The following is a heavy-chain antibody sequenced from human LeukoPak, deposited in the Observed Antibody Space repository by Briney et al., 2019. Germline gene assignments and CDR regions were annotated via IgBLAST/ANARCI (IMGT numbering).Heavy chain of an antibody. Sequence: SETLSLTCTVSGGSISSYYWSWLRQPPGKGLEWIGYIYYSGSTNYNPSLKSRVTISVDTSKNQFSLKLTSVTAAGTAVYYCARISIYYYDMDVWGQGTTVTVSS. CDR1: GGSISSYY. CDR2: IYYSGST. V-gene: IGHV4-59*01. CDR3: ARISIYYYDMDV. J-gene: IGHJ6*02.